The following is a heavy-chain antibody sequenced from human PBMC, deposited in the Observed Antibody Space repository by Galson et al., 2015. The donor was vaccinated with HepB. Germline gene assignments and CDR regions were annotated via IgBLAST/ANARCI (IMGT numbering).Heavy chain of an antibody. D-gene: IGHD1-26*01. CDR2: IYWDDDE. CDR1: GFSLSTTGVG. CDR3: AHRRSFVAFDM. J-gene: IGHJ3*02. V-gene: IGHV2-5*02. Sequence: PALVKPTQTLTLTCTFSGFSLSTTGVGVGWIRQPPGKALEWLAVIYWDDDERYSPSLKSRLTITRDTSKNQVVLTMTSMDPVDTATYYCAHRRSFVAFDMWGRGTMVTVSS.